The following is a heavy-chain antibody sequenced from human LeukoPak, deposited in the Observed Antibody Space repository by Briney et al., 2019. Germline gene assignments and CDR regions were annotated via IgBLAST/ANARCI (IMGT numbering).Heavy chain of an antibody. J-gene: IGHJ4*02. Sequence: SETLSLTCTVSGGSISSSSYYWGWIRQPPGKGLEWIGSIYYSGSTYYNPSLKSRVTISVHTSKNQFSLKLSSVTAADTAVYYCARGGWNKFDYWGQGTLVTVSS. CDR1: GGSISSSSYY. V-gene: IGHV4-39*07. D-gene: IGHD3-22*01. CDR2: IYYSGST. CDR3: ARGGWNKFDY.